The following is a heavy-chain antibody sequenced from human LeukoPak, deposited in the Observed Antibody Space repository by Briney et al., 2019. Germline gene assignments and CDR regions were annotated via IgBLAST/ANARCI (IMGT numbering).Heavy chain of an antibody. CDR3: ARVVRDGYKTYYFDY. J-gene: IGHJ4*02. Sequence: ASVKVSCKASGYTFSGYYMHWVRQAPGQGLEWMGRINPNSGGTNYAQMFQGRVTMTRDTSISTAYMELSRLRSDDTAVYYCARVVRDGYKTYYFDYWGQGTLVTVSS. D-gene: IGHD5-24*01. CDR2: INPNSGGT. V-gene: IGHV1-2*06. CDR1: GYTFSGYY.